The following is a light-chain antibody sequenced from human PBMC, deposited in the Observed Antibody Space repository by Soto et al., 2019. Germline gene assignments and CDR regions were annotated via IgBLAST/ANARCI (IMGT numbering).Light chain of an antibody. CDR3: QQYTSSPVYT. Sequence: EIVLTQSPGTLSFSPGERATLSCRARQSVSSSYLAWYQQKPGQAPRLLIYGASSRATGIPDRFSGSGSGRHFTLTNSRLEPEDFAVYYCQQYTSSPVYTFGQGTKLEIK. V-gene: IGKV3-20*01. CDR2: GAS. J-gene: IGKJ2*01. CDR1: QSVSSSY.